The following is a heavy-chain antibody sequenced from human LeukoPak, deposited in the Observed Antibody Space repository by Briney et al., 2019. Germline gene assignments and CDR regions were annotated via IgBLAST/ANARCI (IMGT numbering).Heavy chain of an antibody. V-gene: IGHV3-30*02. Sequence: GGSLRLSCAASGFTFSSYRMHWFRQSPGKGLERVAFIRYDGSNKYYADSVKGRFTISRDNSKNTLYLQMNSLRAEDTAVYYCAKDQYYYDSSGGFDYWGQGTLVTVSS. CDR1: GFTFSSYR. J-gene: IGHJ4*02. CDR2: IRYDGSNK. CDR3: AKDQYYYDSSGGFDY. D-gene: IGHD3-22*01.